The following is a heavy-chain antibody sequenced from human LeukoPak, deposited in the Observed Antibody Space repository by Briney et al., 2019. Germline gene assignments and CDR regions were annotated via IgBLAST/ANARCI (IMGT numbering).Heavy chain of an antibody. CDR2: IYSGGST. J-gene: IGHJ4*02. CDR1: GFTVSSNY. CDR3: ARDSQQWLGHFDY. D-gene: IGHD6-19*01. Sequence: GGSLRLSCTVSGFTVSSNYMSWVRQAPGKGLEWVSVIYSGGSTYYADSVKGRFTISRDNSKNTLYLQMNSLRAEDMAVYYCARDSQQWLGHFDYWGQGTLVTVSS. V-gene: IGHV3-66*01.